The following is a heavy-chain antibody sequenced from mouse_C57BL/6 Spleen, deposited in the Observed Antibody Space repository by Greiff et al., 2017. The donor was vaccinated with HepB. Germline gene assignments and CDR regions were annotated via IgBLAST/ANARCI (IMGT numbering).Heavy chain of an antibody. Sequence: VQLVESGAELVRPGASVTLSCKASGYTFTDYEMHWVKQTPVHGLEWIGAIDPETGGTAYNQKFKGKAILTADKSSSTAYMELRSLTSEDSAVYYCTGGPLFAYWGQGTLVTVSA. CDR2: IDPETGGT. CDR3: TGGPLFAY. CDR1: GYTFTDYE. J-gene: IGHJ3*01. V-gene: IGHV1-15*01.